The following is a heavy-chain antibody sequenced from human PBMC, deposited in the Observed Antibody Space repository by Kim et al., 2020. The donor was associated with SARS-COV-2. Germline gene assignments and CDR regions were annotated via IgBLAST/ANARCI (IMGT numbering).Heavy chain of an antibody. J-gene: IGHJ6*02. D-gene: IGHD3-9*01. CDR3: AKGKHYDILTGYYRGYYYYGMDV. CDR1: GLTFSSYA. CDR2: ISGSGGST. V-gene: IGHV3-23*01. Sequence: GGSLRLSCAASGLTFSSYAMSWVRQAPGKGLEWVAAISGSGGSTYYADSVKGRFTISRDNSKNTLYLQRNSLRAEDTAVYYCAKGKHYDILTGYYRGYYYYGMDVWGQGTTVTVSS.